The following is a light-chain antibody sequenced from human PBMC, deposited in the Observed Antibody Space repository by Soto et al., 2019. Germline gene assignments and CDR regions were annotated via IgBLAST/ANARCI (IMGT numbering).Light chain of an antibody. CDR1: QSISSW. CDR2: KAS. CDR3: QQYNSYSPWT. J-gene: IGKJ1*01. Sequence: DIQMSQSPSTMYGSVGDRVTITCRAIQSISSWLACYQQTPAKAPNLXIYKASTLQTGVPSRISGSGSGTEFTLTISSLQTDDFATYYCQQYNSYSPWTFGQGTKVEIK. V-gene: IGKV1-5*03.